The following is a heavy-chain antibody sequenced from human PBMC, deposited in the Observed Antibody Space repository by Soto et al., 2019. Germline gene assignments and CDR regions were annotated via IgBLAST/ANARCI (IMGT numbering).Heavy chain of an antibody. CDR1: GFTFSSNW. CDR3: AREYTAWPLAYGLDV. D-gene: IGHD2-2*02. J-gene: IGHJ6*02. CDR2: ISSRSDI. V-gene: IGHV3-21*01. Sequence: PGGSLRLSCAAAGFTFSSNWMRWVRQAPGKGLEWVSSISSRSDIYYADSVKGRFTISRDNAKNSVSLQMNSLRAEDTAVYYCAREYTAWPLAYGLDVWGQGTTVTVSS.